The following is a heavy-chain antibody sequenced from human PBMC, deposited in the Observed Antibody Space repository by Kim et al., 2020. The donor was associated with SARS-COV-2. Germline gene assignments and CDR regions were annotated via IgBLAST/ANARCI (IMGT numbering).Heavy chain of an antibody. CDR3: AKWSTSSGSGFHY. D-gene: IGHD3-10*01. J-gene: IGHJ4*02. V-gene: IGHV3-74*01. CDR1: GITFSSYW. Sequence: GGSLRLSCAASGITFSSYWMHWVRQAPGKGLVWVSRINTDGSCTTYADSVKGRFTISRDNAKDTLYLQMNSLRAEDTAVYYCAKWSTSSGSGFHYWGQGTLVTVSS. CDR2: INTDGSCT.